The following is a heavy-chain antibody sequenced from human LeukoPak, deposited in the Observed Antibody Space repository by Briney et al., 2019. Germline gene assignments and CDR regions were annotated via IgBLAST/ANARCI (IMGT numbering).Heavy chain of an antibody. J-gene: IGHJ4*02. CDR1: GFTFSDYA. V-gene: IGHV3-64*02. CDR3: ARQTSRGGATDY. D-gene: IGHD1-26*01. Sequence: GGSLRLSCAASGFTFSDYAMHWVREAPGKGLEYVSVISSNGGSTYYADSVKGRFTISRDNSKNTLYLQMGSLRAEDMAVYYCARQTSRGGATDYWGQGTLVTVSS. CDR2: ISSNGGST.